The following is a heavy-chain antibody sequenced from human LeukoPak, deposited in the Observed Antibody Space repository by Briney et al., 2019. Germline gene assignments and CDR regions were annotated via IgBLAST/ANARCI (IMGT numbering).Heavy chain of an antibody. V-gene: IGHV1-69*04. D-gene: IGHD3-22*01. Sequence: SVKVSCKASGGSFSNYAFSWVRQAPGQGLEWMGRITPIVDIATYIQKFQGRVTITANKFTSTAYMELSSLTSEDTAVYYCARSTYYYDSSGYYFDYWGQGTLVTVSS. CDR1: GGSFSNYA. J-gene: IGHJ4*02. CDR2: ITPIVDIA. CDR3: ARSTYYYDSSGYYFDY.